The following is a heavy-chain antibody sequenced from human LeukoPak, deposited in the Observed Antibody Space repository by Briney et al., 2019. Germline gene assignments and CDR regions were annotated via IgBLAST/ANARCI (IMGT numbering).Heavy chain of an antibody. CDR3: ARVTHYYFDY. CDR2: IYYSGST. J-gene: IGHJ4*02. V-gene: IGHV4-39*07. CDR1: GGSISSSSYY. Sequence: SETLSLTCTVSGGSISSSSYYWGWLRQPPGKGLEWIGSIYYSGSTYYNPSLKSRVTISVDTSKNQFSLKLSSVTAADTAVYYCARVTHYYFDYWGQGTLVTVSS. D-gene: IGHD2-21*02.